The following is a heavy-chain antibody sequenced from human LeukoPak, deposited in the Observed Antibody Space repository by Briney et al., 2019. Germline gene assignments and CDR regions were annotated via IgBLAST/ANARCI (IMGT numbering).Heavy chain of an antibody. CDR2: IYYSGNT. Sequence: SETLSLTCTVSGGSISSYYWSWIRQPPGKGLEWIGYIYYSGNTKYNPSLTSRVTISVDTSKNQFSLNLSSVTAADTAVYYCARGAASTRDYWGEGTLVTVSS. CDR3: ARGAASTRDY. D-gene: IGHD6-13*01. CDR1: GGSISSYY. V-gene: IGHV4-59*01. J-gene: IGHJ4*02.